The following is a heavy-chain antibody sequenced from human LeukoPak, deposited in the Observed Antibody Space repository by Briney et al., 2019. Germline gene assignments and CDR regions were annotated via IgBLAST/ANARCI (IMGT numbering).Heavy chain of an antibody. V-gene: IGHV1-69*06. D-gene: IGHD6-19*01. Sequence: GASVKVSCKASGGTFSSYAISWERQAPGQGLEWMGGIIPIFGTANYAQKFQGRVTITADKSTSTAYMELSSLRSEDTAVYYCARGSSGWYRAYFDYWGQGTLVTVSS. CDR3: ARGSSGWYRAYFDY. CDR1: GGTFSSYA. J-gene: IGHJ4*02. CDR2: IIPIFGTA.